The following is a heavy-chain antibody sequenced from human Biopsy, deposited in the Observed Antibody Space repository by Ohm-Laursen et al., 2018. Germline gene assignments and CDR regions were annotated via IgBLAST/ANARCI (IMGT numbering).Heavy chain of an antibody. V-gene: IGHV3-21*04. D-gene: IGHD2-15*01. J-gene: IGHJ2*01. CDR2: IRSGGDYM. CDR3: AKDQPDLAVVVAAHWYFDL. Sequence: SLRLSCAAFGFTLSYYSMTWVRQAPGKGLEWVSSIRSGGDYMFYADSVKGRFTISRDNSKKTLYLQMNSLRAEDTAIYYCAKDQPDLAVVVAAHWYFDLWGRGTLVTVSS. CDR1: GFTLSYYS.